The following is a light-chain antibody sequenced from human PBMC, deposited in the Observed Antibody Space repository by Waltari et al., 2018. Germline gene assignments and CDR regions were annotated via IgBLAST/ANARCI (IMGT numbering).Light chain of an antibody. CDR2: DVT. CDR1: TTDVGGYNY. V-gene: IGLV2-14*01. J-gene: IGLJ1*01. CDR3: SSFRSDHTYV. Sequence: QSALTQPASVSGSPGPSIAISCTGTTTDVGGYNYVSWYQQHPGKAPKLLIYDVTNRPSGVSNRFSGSKSGNTASLTISGLQAEDEADYYCSSFRSDHTYVFGSGTEVTVL.